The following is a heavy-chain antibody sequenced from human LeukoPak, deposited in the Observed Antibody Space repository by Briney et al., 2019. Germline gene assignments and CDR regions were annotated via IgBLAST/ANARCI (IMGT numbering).Heavy chain of an antibody. CDR3: ARASLTDLSPLDV. CDR2: ISSSGGYI. J-gene: IGHJ6*04. D-gene: IGHD4/OR15-4a*01. Sequence: GGSLRLSRAASGFTFSDYRMNWVRQAPGEGLEWVASISSSGGYIYYLDSVKGRFTISRDNAKNSLYLQMNSLRAEDTAVYYCARASLTDLSPLDVWGKGTTVTVSS. CDR1: GFTFSDYR. V-gene: IGHV3-21*01.